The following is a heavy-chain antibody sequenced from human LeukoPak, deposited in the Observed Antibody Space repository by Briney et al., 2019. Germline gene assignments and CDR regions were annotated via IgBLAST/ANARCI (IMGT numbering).Heavy chain of an antibody. Sequence: ASVKVSCKASGGTFSSYAISWVRQAPGQGLEWMGRIIPILGIANYAQKFQGRVTITADKSTSTAYMELSSLRSEDTAAYYCARYDSSSWYGWFDPWGQGTLVTVSS. CDR3: ARYDSSSWYGWFDP. J-gene: IGHJ5*02. CDR2: IIPILGIA. V-gene: IGHV1-69*04. D-gene: IGHD6-13*01. CDR1: GGTFSSYA.